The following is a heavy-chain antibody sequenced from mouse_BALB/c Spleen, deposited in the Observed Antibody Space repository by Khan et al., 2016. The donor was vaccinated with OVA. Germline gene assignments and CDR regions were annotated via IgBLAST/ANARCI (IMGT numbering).Heavy chain of an antibody. CDR1: GYIFTSYW. Sequence: QVQLQQSGAELVRPGASVKLSCKTSGYIFTSYWIHWVQQRSGQGLEWIARIYPGTDNTYYNEKFKDKATLTADKSSSTAYMQLSSLKSEDSDVCFCAREEALYHFDHRGQGTTLTVSS. CDR3: AREEALYHFDH. J-gene: IGHJ2*01. D-gene: IGHD3-2*02. CDR2: IYPGTDNT. V-gene: IGHV1S132*01.